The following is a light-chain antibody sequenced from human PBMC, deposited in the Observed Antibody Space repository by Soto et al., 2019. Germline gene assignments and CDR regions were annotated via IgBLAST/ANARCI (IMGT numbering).Light chain of an antibody. V-gene: IGKV1-27*01. CDR3: QKYNSAPFT. CDR1: QDISNY. J-gene: IGKJ3*01. CDR2: TAS. Sequence: DIPMPQSPSSLSASVGARVTITCRASQDISNYLAWYQQKPGKVPELLIYTASTLQSGVPSRFSGSGSGTDFTLTISSLQPEDVATYDGQKYNSAPFTVGPGTKVDSK.